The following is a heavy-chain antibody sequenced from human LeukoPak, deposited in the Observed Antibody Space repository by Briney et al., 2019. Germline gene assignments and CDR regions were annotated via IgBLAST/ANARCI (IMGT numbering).Heavy chain of an antibody. CDR2: INAGNGNT. D-gene: IGHD3-10*01. CDR1: GYTFTSYA. J-gene: IGHJ4*02. V-gene: IGHV1-3*01. Sequence: ASVKVSCKTSGYTFTSYAIHWVRQAPGQRLEWMGWINAGNGNTKYSQKFQGRVTMTEDTSTDTAYMELSSLRSEDTAVYYCATRTVRGGSSSFDYWGQGTLVTVSS. CDR3: ATRTVRGGSSSFDY.